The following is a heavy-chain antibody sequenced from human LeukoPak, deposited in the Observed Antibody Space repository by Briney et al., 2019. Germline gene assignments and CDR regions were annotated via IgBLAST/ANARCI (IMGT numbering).Heavy chain of an antibody. CDR1: GYTFTSYY. V-gene: IGHV1-46*01. Sequence: ASVKVSCTASGYTFTSYYMHWVRQAPGQGLEWMGIVNPSGGSTSYAQKFQGRVTMTRDTSTSTVYMELSSLRSEDTAVYYCARGLWLDDFDYWGQGTLVTVSS. J-gene: IGHJ4*02. CDR2: VNPSGGST. D-gene: IGHD6-19*01. CDR3: ARGLWLDDFDY.